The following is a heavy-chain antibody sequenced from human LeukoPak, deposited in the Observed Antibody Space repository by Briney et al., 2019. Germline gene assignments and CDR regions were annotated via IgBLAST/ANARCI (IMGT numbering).Heavy chain of an antibody. CDR2: MNPNSGNT. D-gene: IGHD2-8*01. Sequence: GASVKVSCKASGYTFTSYDINWVRQATGQGLEWRGWMNPNSGNTGYAQKFQGRVTMTRNTSISTAYMELSSLRSEATAVYYCARFPYCTNGVCPPAWGQGTLVTVSS. J-gene: IGHJ4*02. V-gene: IGHV1-8*01. CDR1: GYTFTSYD. CDR3: ARFPYCTNGVCPPA.